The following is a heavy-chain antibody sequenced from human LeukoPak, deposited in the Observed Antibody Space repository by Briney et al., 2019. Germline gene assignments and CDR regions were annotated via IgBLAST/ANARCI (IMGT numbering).Heavy chain of an antibody. J-gene: IGHJ4*02. CDR3: TTDLKYYDILTGYYLTNFDY. Sequence: KTGGSLRLSCAVSGFTFSNAWMSWVRQAPGKGLEWVGRIKSKTDGGTTDYAAPVKGRFTISRDDSKNTLYLQMNSLKTEDTAVYYCTTDLKYYDILTGYYLTNFDYWGQGTLVTVSS. CDR2: IKSKTDGGTT. D-gene: IGHD3-9*01. V-gene: IGHV3-15*01. CDR1: GFTFSNAW.